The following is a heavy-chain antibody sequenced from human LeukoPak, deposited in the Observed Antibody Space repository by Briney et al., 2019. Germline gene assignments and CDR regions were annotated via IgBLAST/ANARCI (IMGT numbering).Heavy chain of an antibody. V-gene: IGHV3-33*01. CDR3: ARESRGELFAPPDY. J-gene: IGHJ4*02. CDR1: GFTFSSFG. CDR2: IWYNGRNE. D-gene: IGHD3-10*01. Sequence: GGTRRLSCAASGFTFSSFGMHWVRQAPGKGLEWVAIIWYNGRNETYADSVKGRFTISRDNSKNTLYLYMNSLRAEDTAVYYCARESRGELFAPPDYWGQGTLVTVSS.